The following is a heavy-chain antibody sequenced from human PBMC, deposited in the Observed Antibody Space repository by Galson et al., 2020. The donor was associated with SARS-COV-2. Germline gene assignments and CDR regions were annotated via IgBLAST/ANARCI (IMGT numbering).Heavy chain of an antibody. CDR2: TDWDGDK. CDR3: ARIDSSGCRGIY. V-gene: IGHV2-70*11. J-gene: IGHJ4*02. CDR1: GFSLTTSGMC. Sequence: ESGPTLVKPTQTLTLTCTFSGFSLTTSGMCVNWIRQPPGQALEWLARTDWDGDKYYSTSLKTRLTISKDTSKNQVVLTMTNMDPVDTATYYCARIDSSGCRGIYWGQGTLVTVAS. D-gene: IGHD6-19*01.